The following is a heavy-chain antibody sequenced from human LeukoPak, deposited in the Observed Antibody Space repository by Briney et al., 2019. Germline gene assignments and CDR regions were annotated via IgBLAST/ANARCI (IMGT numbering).Heavy chain of an antibody. CDR1: GFTVSSNY. CDR3: AKLLIPTLNSGFDY. D-gene: IGHD2-15*01. Sequence: QAGGSLRLSCAASGFTVSSNYMSWVRQAPGKGLEWVSVIYSGGSTYYADSAKGRFTISRDNSKNTLYLQMNSLRAEDTAVYYCAKLLIPTLNSGFDYWGQGTLLTVSS. J-gene: IGHJ4*02. CDR2: IYSGGST. V-gene: IGHV3-66*01.